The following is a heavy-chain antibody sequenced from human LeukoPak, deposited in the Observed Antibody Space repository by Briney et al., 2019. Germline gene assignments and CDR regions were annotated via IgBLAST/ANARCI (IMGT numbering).Heavy chain of an antibody. V-gene: IGHV4-4*07. D-gene: IGHD2-21*02. CDR3: ARDLRRRVTAIGYGPREYYYYMDV. J-gene: IGHJ6*03. Sequence: SETLSLTCTVSGGSISSYYWSWIRQPAVKGLEWIGRMYTSGSTKYNPSLKSRVTMSIDTSKNQFSLKLSSVTAADTAVYYCARDLRRRVTAIGYGPREYYYYMDVWGKGTTVTISS. CDR2: MYTSGST. CDR1: GGSISSYY.